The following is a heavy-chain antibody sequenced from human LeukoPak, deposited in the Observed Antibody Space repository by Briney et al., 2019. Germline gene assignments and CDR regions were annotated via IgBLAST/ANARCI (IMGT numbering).Heavy chain of an antibody. CDR3: ASRSSGWYNWFDP. CDR1: GGSFSGYY. V-gene: IGHV4-34*01. J-gene: IGHJ5*02. Sequence: SETLSLTCAVYGGSFSGYYWSRIRQPPGKGLEWIGEINHSGSTNYNPSLKSRVTISVDTSKNQFSLKLSSVTAADTAVYYCASRSSGWYNWFDPWGQGTLVTVSS. CDR2: INHSGST. D-gene: IGHD6-19*01.